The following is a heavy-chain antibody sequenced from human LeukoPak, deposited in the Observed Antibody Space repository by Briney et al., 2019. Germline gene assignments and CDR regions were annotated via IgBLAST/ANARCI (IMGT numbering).Heavy chain of an antibody. CDR3: ARETGDRVAFDI. CDR2: IYYSGST. D-gene: IGHD3-10*01. Sequence: SETLSLTCTVSGGSVSSGSYYWSWIRQPPGKGLEWIGYIYYSGSTNYNPSLKSRVTVSVDTSKNQFSLKLSSVTAADTAVYYCARETGDRVAFDIWGHGTMVTVSS. J-gene: IGHJ3*02. CDR1: GGSVSSGSYY. V-gene: IGHV4-61*01.